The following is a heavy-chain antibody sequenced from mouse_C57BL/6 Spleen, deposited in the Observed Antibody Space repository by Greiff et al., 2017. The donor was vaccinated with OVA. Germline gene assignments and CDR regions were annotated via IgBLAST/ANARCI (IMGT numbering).Heavy chain of an antibody. CDR3: ARRVYDYDEDFDY. CDR2: IYPGDGDT. CDR1: GYAFSSYW. Sequence: VKLVESGAELVKPGASVKISCKASGYAFSSYWMNWVKQRPGKGLEWIGQIYPGDGDTNYNGKFKGKATLTADKSSSTAYMQLSSLTSEDSAVYFCARRVYDYDEDFDYWGQGTTLTVSS. J-gene: IGHJ2*01. V-gene: IGHV1-80*01. D-gene: IGHD2-4*01.